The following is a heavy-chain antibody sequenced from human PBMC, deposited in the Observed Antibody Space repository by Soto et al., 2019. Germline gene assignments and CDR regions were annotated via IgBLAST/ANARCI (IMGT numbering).Heavy chain of an antibody. Sequence: SETLSLTCMVSGGSISRGDYYWSWIRQPPGKGLEWIAYIYYRGHTYYNPSLKSRVSMSVDTSRNQFSLNLSSVTAGDTAVYFCARAVSLKGEFDFWGQGTLVTVSS. CDR2: IYYRGHT. J-gene: IGHJ4*02. CDR3: ARAVSLKGEFDF. CDR1: GGSISRGDYY. V-gene: IGHV4-30-4*01.